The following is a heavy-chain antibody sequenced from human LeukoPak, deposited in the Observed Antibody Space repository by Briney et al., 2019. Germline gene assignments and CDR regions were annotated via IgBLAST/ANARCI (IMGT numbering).Heavy chain of an antibody. V-gene: IGHV5-51*01. Sequence: GESLKISCKGSGYSFTSYWIGWVRQMPGKGLEWMGIIYPGDSDTRYSPSFQGQVTISADKSISTAYLQWSSLKASDTAMYYCARQVSGYCDSSGYYCDYWGQGTLVTVSS. CDR2: IYPGDSDT. CDR1: GYSFTSYW. J-gene: IGHJ4*02. D-gene: IGHD3-22*01. CDR3: ARQVSGYCDSSGYYCDY.